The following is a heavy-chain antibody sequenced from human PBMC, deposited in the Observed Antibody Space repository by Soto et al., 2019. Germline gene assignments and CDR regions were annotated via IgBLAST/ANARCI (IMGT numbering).Heavy chain of an antibody. Sequence: ASVKVSCKASGYTFTSYDINWVRQATGQGLEWMGWMNPNSGNTGYAQKFQGRVTMTRNTSISTAYMELSSLRSEDTAVYYCAREDAPLAAFAFRGQGTMDIVSS. CDR2: MNPNSGNT. V-gene: IGHV1-8*01. J-gene: IGHJ3*01. CDR1: GYTFTSYD. CDR3: AREDAPLAAFAF.